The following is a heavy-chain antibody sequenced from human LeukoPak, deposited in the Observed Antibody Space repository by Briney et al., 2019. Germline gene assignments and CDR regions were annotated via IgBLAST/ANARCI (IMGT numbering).Heavy chain of an antibody. D-gene: IGHD3-3*01. CDR3: ATQDTIFGVVIRPDY. CDR2: ISGSGGST. J-gene: IGHJ4*02. Sequence: GGSLRLSCAASGFTFSSYAMSWVRQAPGKGLEWVSAISGSGGSTYYADSVKGRFTISRDNSKNTLYLQMNSLRAEDTAVYYCATQDTIFGVVIRPDYWGQGTLVTVSS. CDR1: GFTFSSYA. V-gene: IGHV3-23*01.